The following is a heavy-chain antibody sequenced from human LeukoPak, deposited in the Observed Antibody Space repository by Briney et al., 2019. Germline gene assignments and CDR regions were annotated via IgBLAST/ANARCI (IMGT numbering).Heavy chain of an antibody. J-gene: IGHJ6*02. Sequence: PGGSLRLSCAASGFTVSSNYMSWVRQAPGKGLEWVSVIYSGGSTYYADSVKGRFTISRHNSKNTLYLQMNSLRAEDTAVYYCARDSLSGGYSYGSAPYYYGMDVWGQGTTVTVSS. CDR1: GFTVSSNY. D-gene: IGHD5-18*01. CDR2: IYSGGST. V-gene: IGHV3-53*04. CDR3: ARDSLSGGYSYGSAPYYYGMDV.